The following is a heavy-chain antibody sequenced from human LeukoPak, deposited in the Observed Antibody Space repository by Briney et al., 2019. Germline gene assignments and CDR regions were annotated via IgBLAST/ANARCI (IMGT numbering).Heavy chain of an antibody. J-gene: IGHJ6*03. CDR2: IYTSGST. Sequence: PSETLSLTCTVSGGSISSYYWSWIRQPAGKGLEWIGRIYTSGSTNYNPSLKSRVTMSVDTSKNQFSLKLSSVTAADTAVYYCARWYCSSTTCYHMDVWGKGTTVTVSS. D-gene: IGHD2/OR15-2a*01. CDR1: GGSISSYY. V-gene: IGHV4-4*07. CDR3: ARWYCSSTTCYHMDV.